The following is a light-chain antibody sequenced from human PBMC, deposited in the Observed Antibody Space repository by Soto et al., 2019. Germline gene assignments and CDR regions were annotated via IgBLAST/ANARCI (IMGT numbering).Light chain of an antibody. J-gene: IGKJ1*01. CDR3: QQSSASKT. V-gene: IGKV1-39*01. CDR2: GAS. Sequence: DIQMTQSPSSLSASVGDRVTISCRASQGISTYLNWYQQKPGRAPKLLIYGASTLQHGVPSRFSASGSGTEFTLTISSLQSEDFATYYCQQSSASKTFGQGTKVDIK. CDR1: QGISTY.